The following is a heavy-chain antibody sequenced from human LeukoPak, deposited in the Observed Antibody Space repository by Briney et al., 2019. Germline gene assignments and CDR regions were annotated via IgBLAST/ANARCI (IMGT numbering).Heavy chain of an antibody. V-gene: IGHV4-39*01. CDR3: ARLYSVAGPFDY. Sequence: PSETLSLTCTVSGGSISSSSYYWGWIRQPPGKGLEWIGSIYYSGSTYYNPSLRSRVTISVDTSKNQFSLKLSSVTAADTAVYYCARLYSVAGPFDYWGQGTLVTVSS. CDR2: IYYSGST. J-gene: IGHJ4*02. CDR1: GGSISSSSYY. D-gene: IGHD6-19*01.